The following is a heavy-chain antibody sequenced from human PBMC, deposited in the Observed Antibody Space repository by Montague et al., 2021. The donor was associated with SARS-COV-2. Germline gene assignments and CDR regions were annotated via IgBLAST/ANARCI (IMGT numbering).Heavy chain of an antibody. CDR2: IHYSGST. D-gene: IGHD3-3*01. CDR3: ARGDFGVVIIPYYYYMDV. J-gene: IGHJ6*03. V-gene: IGHV4-39*01. CDR1: GAFISSSNYY. Sequence: SETLSLTCTVSGAFISSSNYYWGWIRQPPGKGLEWIATIHYSGSTYYKPSLKSRLTISVDTSKNQFSLRLSSVTAADTAVYYCARGDFGVVIIPYYYYMDVWGKGTTVTVSS.